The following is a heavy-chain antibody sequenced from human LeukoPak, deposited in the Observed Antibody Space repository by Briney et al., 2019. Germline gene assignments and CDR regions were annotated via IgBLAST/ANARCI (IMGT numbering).Heavy chain of an antibody. Sequence: SETLSLTCTVSGGSISSSSYYWGWIRQPPGKGLEWIGSIYYSGSTYYNPSLKSRVTISVDTSKNQFSLKLSSVTAADTAVYYCASGSEWQLVSYFDYWGQGTLVTVSS. CDR3: ASGSEWQLVSYFDY. V-gene: IGHV4-39*01. D-gene: IGHD6-6*01. J-gene: IGHJ4*02. CDR1: GGSISSSSYY. CDR2: IYYSGST.